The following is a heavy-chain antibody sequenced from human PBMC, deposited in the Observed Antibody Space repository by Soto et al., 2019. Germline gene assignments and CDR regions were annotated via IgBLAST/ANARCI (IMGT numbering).Heavy chain of an antibody. CDR2: ISGSGGST. D-gene: IGHD1-1*01. Sequence: GGSLRLSCAASGFTFSSYAMSWVRQAPGKGLEWVSAISGSGGSTYYVDSVKGRFTISRDNSKNTLYLQMNSLRAEDTAVYYCAKVGSWGSNLWNVFDYWGQGTLVTVSS. CDR3: AKVGSWGSNLWNVFDY. J-gene: IGHJ4*02. V-gene: IGHV3-23*01. CDR1: GFTFSSYA.